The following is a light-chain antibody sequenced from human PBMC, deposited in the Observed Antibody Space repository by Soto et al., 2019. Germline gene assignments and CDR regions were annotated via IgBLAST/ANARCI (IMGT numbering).Light chain of an antibody. CDR1: QSVSAN. Sequence: EIVMTQSPATRSLSAWERATLSCRASQSVSANLAWYQHKPGKAPRLLIYGASTRASGIPARFSGSGAGTDFTLTISSLQSEDFAVYYCQQYSTCPTFGRGTKVDIK. CDR3: QQYSTCPT. V-gene: IGKV3-15*01. CDR2: GAS. J-gene: IGKJ1*01.